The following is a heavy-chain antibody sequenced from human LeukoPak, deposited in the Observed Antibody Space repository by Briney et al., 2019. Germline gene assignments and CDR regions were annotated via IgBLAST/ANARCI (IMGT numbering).Heavy chain of an antibody. Sequence: ASAKVSCKASGYTFTAQYMHWVRQAPGQGLEWMGWINPNNGDTKYAQNFLGRVTMTRDTSTTTAYMELRSLRSDDTAVYFCASYPRSVPAPPFDYWGQGTLVTVSS. J-gene: IGHJ4*02. CDR3: ASYPRSVPAPPFDY. D-gene: IGHD3-10*02. CDR1: GYTFTAQY. CDR2: INPNNGDT. V-gene: IGHV1-2*02.